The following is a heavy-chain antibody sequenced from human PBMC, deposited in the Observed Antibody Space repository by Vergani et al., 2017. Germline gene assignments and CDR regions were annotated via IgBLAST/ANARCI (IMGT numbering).Heavy chain of an antibody. CDR2: IDWDDDK. J-gene: IGHJ3*02. CDR3: ARTAMRGAPGAFDI. V-gene: IGHV2-70*01. Sequence: QVTLRESGPALVKPTQTLTLTCPFSGFSLSTSGMCVSWIRQPPGKALEWLALIDWDDDKYYSTSLKTRLTISKDTSKNQVVLTMTNMDPVDTATYYCARTAMRGAPGAFDIWGQGTMVTVSS. CDR1: GFSLSTSGMC. D-gene: IGHD2-2*01.